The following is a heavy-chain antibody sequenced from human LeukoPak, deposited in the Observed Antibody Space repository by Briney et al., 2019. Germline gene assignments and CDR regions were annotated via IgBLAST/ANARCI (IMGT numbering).Heavy chain of an antibody. CDR2: FDPEDGET. V-gene: IGHV1-24*01. CDR3: ATTTHHYYDSRDYDAFDI. D-gene: IGHD3-22*01. CDR1: GYTLTELS. Sequence: ASVTVSCKVSGYTLTELSMHWVRQAPGKGLEWMGGFDPEDGETIYAQKFQGRVTMTEDTSTDTAYMELSSLRSEDTAVYYCATTTHHYYDSRDYDAFDIWGQGTMVTVSS. J-gene: IGHJ3*02.